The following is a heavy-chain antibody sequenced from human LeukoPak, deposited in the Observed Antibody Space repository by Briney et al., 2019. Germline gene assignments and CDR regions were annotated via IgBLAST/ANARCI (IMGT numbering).Heavy chain of an antibody. CDR3: ARGGIIAARHFDY. D-gene: IGHD6-6*01. CDR2: IYYSGST. J-gene: IGHJ4*02. CDR1: GGSISSNY. Sequence: SETLSLTCTVSGGSISSNYWSWIRQPPGKGLEWIGYIYYSGSTNYNPSLKSRVTISVDTSKNQFSLKLSSVTPADTAVYYCARGGIIAARHFDYWGQGTLVTVSS. V-gene: IGHV4-59*01.